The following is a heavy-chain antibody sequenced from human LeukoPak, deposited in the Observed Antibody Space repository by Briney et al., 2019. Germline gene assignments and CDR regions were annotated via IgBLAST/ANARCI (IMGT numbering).Heavy chain of an antibody. D-gene: IGHD3-10*01. J-gene: IGHJ5*02. Sequence: PSETLSLTCTVSGGPNSSYYWSWIRQPPGKGLEWIGYIYYSGSTNHNPSLKSRVTISVDTSKNQFSLKLTSVTATDTAVYFCARGGYYGSGNDFRFDPWGQGTLVTVSS. CDR1: GGPNSSYY. CDR3: ARGGYYGSGNDFRFDP. V-gene: IGHV4-59*01. CDR2: IYYSGST.